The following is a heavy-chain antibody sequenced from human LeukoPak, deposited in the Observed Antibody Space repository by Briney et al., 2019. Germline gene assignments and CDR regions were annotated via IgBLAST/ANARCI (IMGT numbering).Heavy chain of an antibody. CDR2: INPSGGST. Sequence: ASVKVSCKASGYTFASYYMHWVRQPPGQGLEWMGIINPSGGSTSYAQKFQGRVTMTRDTSMSTVYMELSSLRSEDTAVYYCARDGGYCTNGVCYTFDYWGQGTLVTVSS. D-gene: IGHD2-8*01. V-gene: IGHV1-46*01. CDR1: GYTFASYY. CDR3: ARDGGYCTNGVCYTFDY. J-gene: IGHJ4*02.